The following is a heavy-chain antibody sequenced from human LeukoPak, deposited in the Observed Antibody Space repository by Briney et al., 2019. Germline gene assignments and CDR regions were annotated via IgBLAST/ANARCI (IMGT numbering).Heavy chain of an antibody. D-gene: IGHD3-10*01. J-gene: IGHJ4*02. CDR1: GYSISSGYY. CDR2: IYHSGST. V-gene: IGHV4-38-2*02. Sequence: SETLSLTCTVSGYSISSGYYWGWIRQPPGKGLEWIGSIYHSGSTYYNPSLKSRVTISVDTSKNQFSLKLSSVTAADTAVYYCARMGVVRGVIISHFDYWGQGTLVTVSS. CDR3: ARMGVVRGVIISHFDY.